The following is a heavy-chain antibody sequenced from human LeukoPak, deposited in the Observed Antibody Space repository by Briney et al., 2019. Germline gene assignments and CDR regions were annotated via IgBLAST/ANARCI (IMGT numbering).Heavy chain of an antibody. J-gene: IGHJ4*02. CDR1: GFTFSSYS. D-gene: IGHD3-22*01. CDR2: ISSSSSYI. V-gene: IGHV3-21*01. Sequence: GGSLRLSCAASGFTFSSYSMNWVRQAPGKGLEWVSSISSSSSYIYHADSVKGRFTISRDNAKNSLYLQMNSLRAEDTAVYYCARVHDSSGYYYGVDYWGQGTLVTVSS. CDR3: ARVHDSSGYYYGVDY.